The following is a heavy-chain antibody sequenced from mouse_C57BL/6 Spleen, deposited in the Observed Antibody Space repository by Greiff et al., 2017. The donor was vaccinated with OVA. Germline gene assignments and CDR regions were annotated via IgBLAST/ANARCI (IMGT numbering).Heavy chain of an antibody. J-gene: IGHJ4*01. CDR3: TRSNWEGDYDMDY. D-gene: IGHD4-1*01. V-gene: IGHV1-5*01. CDR2: IYPGNSDT. Sequence: VQLKESGTVLVRPGASVKMSCKTSGYTFTSYWMHWVQQRPGQGLEWIGAIYPGNSDTSYNQKFKDKDKLTVVTSASTTYMELSSLTNEDSAVYYCTRSNWEGDYDMDYCGQGTSGTVSS. CDR1: GYTFTSYW.